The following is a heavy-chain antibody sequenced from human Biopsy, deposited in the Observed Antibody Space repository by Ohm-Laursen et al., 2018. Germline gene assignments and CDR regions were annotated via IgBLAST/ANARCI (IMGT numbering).Heavy chain of an antibody. V-gene: IGHV3-21*01. D-gene: IGHD6-6*01. CDR2: ISETSSHI. CDR3: ARDASRRARGGGMDV. J-gene: IGHJ6*02. Sequence: SLRLSCAASGFSVSSYDMNWVRQAPGKGLEWISYISETSSHIYDADSVRGRFTVARDTAKNSLYLQLNSLRVEDTAVYYCARDASRRARGGGMDVWGQGTTATVSS. CDR1: GFSVSSYD.